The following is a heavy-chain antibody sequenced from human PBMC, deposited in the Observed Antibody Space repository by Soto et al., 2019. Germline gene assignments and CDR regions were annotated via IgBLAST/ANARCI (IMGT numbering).Heavy chain of an antibody. J-gene: IGHJ6*03. CDR1: GFSLSTSGVG. CDR2: IYWDDDK. D-gene: IGHD5-18*01. V-gene: IGHV2-5*02. CDR3: AHNRMVTPWYYYYMDV. Sequence: QITLKESGPPLVNPTQTLTLTCTFSGFSLSTSGVGVGWIRQPPGKALEWLALIYWDDDKRYSPSLKSRLTITKDTSKNQVVLRMTNMDPVYTATYYCAHNRMVTPWYYYYMDVWGKGTTVTVSS.